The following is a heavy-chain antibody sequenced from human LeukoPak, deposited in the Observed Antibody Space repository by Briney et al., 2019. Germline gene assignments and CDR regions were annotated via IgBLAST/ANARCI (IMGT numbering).Heavy chain of an antibody. Sequence: SETLSLTCAVYGGSLSGYYWSWIRQPPGKGLEWIGEINHSGSTNYNPSLKSRVTISVDTSKNQFSLKLSSVTAADTAVYYCARGRGIAVYWGQGTLVTVSS. CDR3: ARGRGIAVY. D-gene: IGHD6-19*01. CDR1: GGSLSGYY. CDR2: INHSGST. J-gene: IGHJ4*02. V-gene: IGHV4-34*01.